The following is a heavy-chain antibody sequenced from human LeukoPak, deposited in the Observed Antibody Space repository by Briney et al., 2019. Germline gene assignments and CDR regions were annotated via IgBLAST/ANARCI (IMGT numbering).Heavy chain of an antibody. CDR1: GFTFSSYA. D-gene: IGHD1-1*01. CDR2: ISCDGSNE. Sequence: GGSLRLSCAASGFTFSSYAMHWVRQAPGKGLEWVAVISCDGSNEYYADSVKGRFTISRDNSKNTLYLQMNSLRAEDTAVYYCARAIGTDYYYYYGMDVWGQGTTVTVSS. CDR3: ARAIGTDYYYYYGMDV. J-gene: IGHJ6*02. V-gene: IGHV3-30*04.